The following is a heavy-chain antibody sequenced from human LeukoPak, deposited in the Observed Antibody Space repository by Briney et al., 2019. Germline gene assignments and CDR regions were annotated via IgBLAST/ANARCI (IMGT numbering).Heavy chain of an antibody. J-gene: IGHJ6*03. CDR2: ISVYNGHT. V-gene: IGHV1-18*01. CDR1: GYSFPSYG. D-gene: IGHD2-2*01. CDR3: ARIAVVVPTGIVGSYFNYMDV. Sequence: ASVKVSCKASGYSFPSYGITWVRQAPGQGLEWMGRISVYNGHTTYAQNFQGRVTMTTETSTSTAYLEVRSLRSDDTARYYCARIAVVVPTGIVGSYFNYMDVWGEGTTVTVSS.